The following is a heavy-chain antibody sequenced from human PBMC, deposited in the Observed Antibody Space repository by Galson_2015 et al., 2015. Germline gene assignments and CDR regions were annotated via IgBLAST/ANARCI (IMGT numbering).Heavy chain of an antibody. Sequence: SLRLSCAASGFTFSSYSMNWVRQAPGKGLEWVSSISSSSSYIYYADSVKGRFTISRDNAKNSLYLQMNSLRAEDTAVYYCARLVWFGNFYGMDVWGQGTTVTVSS. CDR3: ARLVWFGNFYGMDV. J-gene: IGHJ6*02. CDR1: GFTFSSYS. CDR2: ISSSSSYI. V-gene: IGHV3-21*01. D-gene: IGHD3-10*01.